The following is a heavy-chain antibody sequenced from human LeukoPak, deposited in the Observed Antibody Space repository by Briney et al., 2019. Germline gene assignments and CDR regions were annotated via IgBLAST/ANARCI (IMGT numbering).Heavy chain of an antibody. CDR3: ARESFDWLFDYCYYYGMDV. CDR1: GGSISSYY. CDR2: IYTSGST. Sequence: SETLSLTCTVSGGSISSYYWSWIRQPAGKGLEWIGRIYTSGSTNYNPSLKSRVTMSVDTSKNQFSLKLSSVTAADTAVYYCARESFDWLFDYCYYYGMDVWGQGTTVTVSS. J-gene: IGHJ6*02. D-gene: IGHD3-9*01. V-gene: IGHV4-4*07.